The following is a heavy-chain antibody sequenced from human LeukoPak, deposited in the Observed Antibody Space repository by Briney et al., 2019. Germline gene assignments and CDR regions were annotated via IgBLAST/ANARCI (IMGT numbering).Heavy chain of an antibody. CDR1: GGSISSGSYY. CDR2: IYYSGST. J-gene: IGHJ6*03. CDR3: ASRIQLWLRGIMDV. D-gene: IGHD5-18*01. Sequence: SETLSLTCSVSGGSISSGSYYWGWIRQPPGKGLEWIGSIYYSGSTYYNPSLKSRVTISVDTSKNQFSLKLSSVTAADTAVYYCASRIQLWLRGIMDVWGKGTTVTVSS. V-gene: IGHV4-39*01.